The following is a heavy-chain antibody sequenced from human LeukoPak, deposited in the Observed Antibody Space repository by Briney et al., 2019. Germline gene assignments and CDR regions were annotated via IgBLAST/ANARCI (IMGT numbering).Heavy chain of an antibody. CDR1: GYTFNGYY. CDR3: ARDRPLDADDYYGFYYFDY. Sequence: ASVKVSCKASGYTFNGYYMHWVRQAPGQGLEWMGWINPNSGGTNHAQKFQGRVTMTRDTSISTAYMELSRLRSDDTAVYYCARDRPLDADDYYGFYYFDYWGQGTLVTVSS. D-gene: IGHD3-10*01. CDR2: INPNSGGT. J-gene: IGHJ4*02. V-gene: IGHV1-2*02.